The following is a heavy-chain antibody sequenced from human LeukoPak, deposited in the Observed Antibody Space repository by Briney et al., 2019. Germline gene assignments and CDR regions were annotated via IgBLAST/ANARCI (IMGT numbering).Heavy chain of an antibody. D-gene: IGHD1-26*01. Sequence: ISGSGGSTYYADSVKGRFTISRDNSKNTLYLQMNSLRAEDTAVYYCAKDVGVHRDYYFDYWGQGTLVTVSS. CDR2: ISGSGGST. CDR3: AKDVGVHRDYYFDY. J-gene: IGHJ4*02. V-gene: IGHV3-23*01.